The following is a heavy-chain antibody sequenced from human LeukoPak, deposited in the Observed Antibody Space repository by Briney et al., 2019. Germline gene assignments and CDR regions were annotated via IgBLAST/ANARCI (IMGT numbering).Heavy chain of an antibody. CDR3: AKNNDFGSVYYGRSYSYGMDV. J-gene: IGHJ6*02. CDR1: GFTFSSYA. V-gene: IGHV3-23*01. D-gene: IGHD3-3*01. Sequence: PGGSLRLSCAASGFTFSSYAMSWVRQAPGKGLEWVSAISGSGGSTYYADSVKGRFTISRDNSKNTLYLQMNSLRAENRALYYCAKNNDFGSVYYGRSYSYGMDVGAQGTTVTVS. CDR2: ISGSGGST.